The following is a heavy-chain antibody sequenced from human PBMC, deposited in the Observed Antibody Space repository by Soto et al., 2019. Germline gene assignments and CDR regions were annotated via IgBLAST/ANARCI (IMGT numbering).Heavy chain of an antibody. CDR2: INPNSGGT. J-gene: IGHJ6*02. CDR1: GYTFTGYY. D-gene: IGHD4-17*01. CDR3: ARVRDYYYYYGMDV. Sequence: WASVKVSCKASGYTFTGYYMHWVRQAPGQGLEWMGWINPNSGGTNYAQKFQGRVTMTRDTSISTAYMELSRLRSDDTAVYYCARVRDYYYYYGMDVWGQGTTVTVSS. V-gene: IGHV1-2*02.